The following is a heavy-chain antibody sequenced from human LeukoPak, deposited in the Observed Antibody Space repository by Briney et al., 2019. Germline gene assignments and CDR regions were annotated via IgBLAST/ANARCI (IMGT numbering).Heavy chain of an antibody. CDR3: ARVGVSRAAAGGFDY. CDR2: ISAYNGNT. Sequence: ASVKVSCKASGYTFTSYGISWVRQAPGQGLEWMGWISAYNGNTNYAQKLQGRVTMTTDTSTSTAYMELRSLRSEDTAVYYCARVGVSRAAAGGFDYWGQGTLVTVSS. J-gene: IGHJ4*02. D-gene: IGHD6-13*01. V-gene: IGHV1-18*01. CDR1: GYTFTSYG.